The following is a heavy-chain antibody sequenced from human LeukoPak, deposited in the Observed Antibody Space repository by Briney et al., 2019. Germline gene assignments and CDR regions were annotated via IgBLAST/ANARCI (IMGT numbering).Heavy chain of an antibody. V-gene: IGHV3-48*03. D-gene: IGHD3-10*01. CDR2: ISSSGSTK. CDR3: AREFRGVTRYFDY. Sequence: GGSLRLSCAASGFTFSSYEMNWVRQAPGKGLEWVSYISSSGSTKYYADSVKGRFTISRDNAKNSLYLQMNSLRAEDTAVYYCAREFRGVTRYFDYWGQGTLVTVSS. CDR1: GFTFSSYE. J-gene: IGHJ4*02.